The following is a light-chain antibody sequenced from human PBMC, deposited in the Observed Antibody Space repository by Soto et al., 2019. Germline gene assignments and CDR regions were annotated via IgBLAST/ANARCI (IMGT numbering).Light chain of an antibody. CDR2: AAS. CDR3: QQTYSTRRS. V-gene: IGKV1-39*01. CDR1: QTISSY. Sequence: DIQMPQSPSCLFASVGDRVTMTCRASQTISSYFNWYQQKPGKAPNLLIYAASSLQSGDPSTFSGSGSGTDFALSINSLQPEDFAIYYCQQTYSTRRSFGQGTKEEIK. J-gene: IGKJ1*01.